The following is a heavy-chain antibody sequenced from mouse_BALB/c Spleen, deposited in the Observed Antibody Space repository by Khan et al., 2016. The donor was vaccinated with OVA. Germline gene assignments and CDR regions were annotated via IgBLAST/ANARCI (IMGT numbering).Heavy chain of an antibody. CDR1: GFSLTGYG. J-gene: IGHJ4*01. CDR3: ARAYYGNYREAMDY. CDR2: IWGDGST. V-gene: IGHV2-6-7*01. D-gene: IGHD2-10*01. Sequence: QVQLKESGPGLVAPSQSLSITCTVSGFSLTGYGVNWVRQPPGKGLEWLGMIWGDGSTDYNSALKSRLNLSKDNSKSQVFLKMNSLQTDDTARYYCARAYYGNYREAMDYWGQGTSATVSS.